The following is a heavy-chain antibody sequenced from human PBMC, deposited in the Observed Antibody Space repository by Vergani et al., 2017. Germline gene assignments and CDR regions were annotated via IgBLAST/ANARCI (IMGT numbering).Heavy chain of an antibody. J-gene: IGHJ3*01. CDR2: INHSGTI. CDR1: GGSLSGYY. V-gene: IGHV4-34*01. CDR3: ARRAERWETLLRDDFDV. D-gene: IGHD1-26*01. Sequence: QVQLQQWGPGLLKPSETLSLTCAVYGGSLSGYYWSWIRLAPGKGLEWIGEINHSGTINYNPTLKSPFNVSMDTSRDHFCLKLRSVSAADTAVYFCARRAERWETLLRDDFDVWGQGTFVTVSP.